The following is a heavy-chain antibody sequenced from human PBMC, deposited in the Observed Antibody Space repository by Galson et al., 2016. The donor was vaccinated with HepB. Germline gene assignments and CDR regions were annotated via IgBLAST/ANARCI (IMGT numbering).Heavy chain of an antibody. J-gene: IGHJ4*02. CDR2: IPYNGRDK. D-gene: IGHD5-24*01. CDR1: GFTFSSYG. V-gene: IGHV3-30*18. Sequence: SLRLSCAGSGFTFSSYGVHWVRQAPGKGLEWLAVIPYNGRDKNSTDSVKGRLTISRDNSKNSLYLQMNSLRPEDTATYYCAKGRREIDQDFDYWGQGTLVTVSS. CDR3: AKGRREIDQDFDY.